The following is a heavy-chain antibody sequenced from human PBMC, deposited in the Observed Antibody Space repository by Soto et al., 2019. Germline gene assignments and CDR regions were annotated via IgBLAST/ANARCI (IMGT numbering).Heavy chain of an antibody. D-gene: IGHD6-19*01. Sequence: ASVKVSCKASGYTFTSYGISWVRQAPGQGLEWMGWISAYNGNTNYAQKLQGRVTMTTDTSTSTAHMELRSLRSDDTAVYYCARDHSVAVAGTWYFDYRGQGTLVTVSS. CDR1: GYTFTSYG. CDR2: ISAYNGNT. V-gene: IGHV1-18*01. J-gene: IGHJ4*02. CDR3: ARDHSVAVAGTWYFDY.